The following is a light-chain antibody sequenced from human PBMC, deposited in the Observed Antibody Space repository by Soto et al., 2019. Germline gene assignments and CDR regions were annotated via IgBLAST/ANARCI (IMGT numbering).Light chain of an antibody. Sequence: IQLTQDTFTLSASVGDRVTVTCRGSQSVNKWLAWFQQKPGKVPKLLIFDASTLQTGVPSRFGGGGSGTEFTLTISGLQPDDFATYYCQQYNSYSPWTFGPGTKVDIK. CDR2: DAS. J-gene: IGKJ1*01. V-gene: IGKV1-5*01. CDR1: QSVNKW. CDR3: QQYNSYSPWT.